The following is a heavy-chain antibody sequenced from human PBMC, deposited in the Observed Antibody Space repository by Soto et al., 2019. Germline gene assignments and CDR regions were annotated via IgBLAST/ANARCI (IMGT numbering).Heavy chain of an antibody. CDR3: ARDQEGSGSHWLGYKYYGMDV. Sequence: PGGSLRLSCAASGFTISDYYMTWLRQAPGKGLEWVSYISSVGTTTYYAESVKGRFSISMDDATNSLYLQMNSLTAEDTAVYYCARDQEGSGSHWLGYKYYGMDVWGQGTTVTVSS. D-gene: IGHD3-10*01. V-gene: IGHV3-11*01. CDR2: ISSVGTTT. CDR1: GFTISDYY. J-gene: IGHJ6*02.